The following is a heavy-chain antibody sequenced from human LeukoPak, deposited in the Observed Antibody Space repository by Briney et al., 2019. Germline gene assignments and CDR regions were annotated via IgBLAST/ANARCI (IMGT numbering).Heavy chain of an antibody. J-gene: IGHJ6*03. V-gene: IGHV3-11*04. CDR3: ARDSYSSSPRYYYYYMDV. CDR2: ISSSGSTI. D-gene: IGHD6-6*01. CDR1: GFTFSDYY. Sequence: GGSLRLSCAASGFTFSDYYMSWIRQAPGKGLEWVSYISSSGSTIYYADSVKGRFTISRDNAKNSLYLQMNSLRAEDTAVYYCARDSYSSSPRYYYYYMDVWGKGTTVTVSS.